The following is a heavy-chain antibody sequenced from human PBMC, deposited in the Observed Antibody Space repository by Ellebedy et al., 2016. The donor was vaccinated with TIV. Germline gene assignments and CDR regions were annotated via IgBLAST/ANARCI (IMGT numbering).Heavy chain of an antibody. V-gene: IGHV3-23*01. J-gene: IGHJ4*02. D-gene: IGHD3-22*01. CDR3: AKLDSSGYYYGRIDY. CDR1: GFTFSNHA. Sequence: GGSLRLSCAASGFTFSNHATSWVRQAPGKGLEWVSFISGSGVSTYYADSVRGRVTISRDNSKNTLYLQMNSLRADDTAVYYCAKLDSSGYYYGRIDYWGQGTLVTVSS. CDR2: ISGSGVST.